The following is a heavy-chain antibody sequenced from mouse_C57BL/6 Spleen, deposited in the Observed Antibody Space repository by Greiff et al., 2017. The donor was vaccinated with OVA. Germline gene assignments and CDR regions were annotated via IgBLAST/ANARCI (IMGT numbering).Heavy chain of an antibody. J-gene: IGHJ1*03. D-gene: IGHD1-1*01. CDR1: GYTFTDYE. CDR3: TTVRYFDV. V-gene: IGHV1-15*01. Sequence: QVQLQQSGAELVRPGASVTLSCKASGYTFTDYEMHWVKQTPVHGLEWIGAIDPETGGTAYNQKFKGKAILTADKSSSTAYMELRRLTSEDAADYYCTTVRYFDVWGTGTTVTVSS. CDR2: IDPETGGT.